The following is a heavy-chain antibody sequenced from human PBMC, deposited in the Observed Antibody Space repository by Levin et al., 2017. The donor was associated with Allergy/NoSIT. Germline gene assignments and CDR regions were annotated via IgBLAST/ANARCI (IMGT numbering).Heavy chain of an antibody. CDR2: IYYTGNT. V-gene: IGHV4-38-2*01. CDR3: ARTVTSGWYIIWFDP. D-gene: IGHD6-19*01. J-gene: IGHJ5*02. CDR1: GFSISSGYY. Sequence: SQTLSLTCAVSGFSISSGYYWGWIRQPPGKGLEWIGSIYYTGNTYYNPSLRSRVTIPLDTSKNQFSLKLSSLTAEDTAVYYCARTVTSGWYIIWFDPWGQGTPVTVSS.